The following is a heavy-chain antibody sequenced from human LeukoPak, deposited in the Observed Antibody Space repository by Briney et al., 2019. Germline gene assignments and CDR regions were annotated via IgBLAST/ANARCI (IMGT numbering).Heavy chain of an antibody. D-gene: IGHD1-14*01. V-gene: IGHV3-11*04. J-gene: IGHJ6*03. CDR2: ISSSGSTI. Sequence: GGSLRLSCAASGFTFSDYYMSWIRQAPGKGLEWVSYISSSGSTIYYADSVKGRFTISRDNAKNSLYLQMNSLRAEDTAVYYCASPRNPGAVNMDVWGKGTTVTVSS. CDR1: GFTFSDYY. CDR3: ASPRNPGAVNMDV.